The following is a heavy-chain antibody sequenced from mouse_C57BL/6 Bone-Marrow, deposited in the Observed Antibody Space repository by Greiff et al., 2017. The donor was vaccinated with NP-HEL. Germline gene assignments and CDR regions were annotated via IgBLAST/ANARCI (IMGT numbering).Heavy chain of an antibody. D-gene: IGHD2-12*01. CDR1: GYTFTDYN. Sequence: EVQLQQSGPELVKPGASVKMSCKASGYTFTDYNMHWVKQSHGKSLEWIGYINPNNGGTSYNQKFKGKATLTVNKSSSTAYMELRSLTSEDSADYYCASQAYYSVLFAYWGQGTLVTVSA. CDR3: ASQAYYSVLFAY. V-gene: IGHV1-22*01. J-gene: IGHJ3*01. CDR2: INPNNGGT.